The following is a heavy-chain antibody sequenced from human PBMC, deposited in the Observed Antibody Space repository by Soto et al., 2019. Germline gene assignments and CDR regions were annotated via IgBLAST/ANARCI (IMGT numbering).Heavy chain of an antibody. Sequence: ASVKVSCKASGYTFTGYYMHWVRQAPGQGLEWMGWINPNSGGTNYAQKFQGWVTMTRDTSISTAYMELSRLRSDDTAVYYCARGSYGSGSYYNRGTDVAFDIWGQGTMVTVSS. CDR1: GYTFTGYY. CDR3: ARGSYGSGSYYNRGTDVAFDI. V-gene: IGHV1-2*04. CDR2: INPNSGGT. D-gene: IGHD3-10*01. J-gene: IGHJ3*02.